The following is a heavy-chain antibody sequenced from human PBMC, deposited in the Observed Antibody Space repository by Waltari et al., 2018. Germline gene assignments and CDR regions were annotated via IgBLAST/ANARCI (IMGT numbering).Heavy chain of an antibody. Sequence: QFQLVQSGAEVKKPGASVKVSCKASGYTFTTYGISWVRQAPGQGLEWMGWGGDDKGNTNYAQKIQGRVTMTTDTSTRTDYMKMRSLRSDDPAVYYCARGDSGSPSWDAYDIWGQGTMVTVSS. CDR2: GGDDKGNT. CDR3: ARGDSGSPSWDAYDI. D-gene: IGHD1-26*01. J-gene: IGHJ3*02. CDR1: GYTFTTYG. V-gene: IGHV1-18*01.